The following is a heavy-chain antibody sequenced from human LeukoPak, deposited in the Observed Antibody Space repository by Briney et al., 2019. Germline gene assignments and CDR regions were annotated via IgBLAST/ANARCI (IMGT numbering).Heavy chain of an antibody. CDR1: GFTVSSNY. V-gene: IGHV3-66*01. Sequence: GGSLRLSCGASGFTVSSNYMTWVRQAPGKGLEWVSVIYNGDNTNYADSVKGRFAISRDNSKNTLYLQTNSLRAEDTAVYYCARASQWLAFDYWGQGTLVTVSS. J-gene: IGHJ4*02. CDR3: ARASQWLAFDY. CDR2: IYNGDNT. D-gene: IGHD6-19*01.